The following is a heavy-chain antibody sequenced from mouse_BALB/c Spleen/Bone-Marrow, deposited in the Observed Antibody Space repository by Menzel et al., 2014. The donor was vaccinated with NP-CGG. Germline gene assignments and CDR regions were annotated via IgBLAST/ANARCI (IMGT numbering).Heavy chain of an antibody. J-gene: IGHJ3*01. CDR1: GFTFSDYY. CDR2: ISNGGGSA. V-gene: IGHV5-12*02. D-gene: IGHD2-14*01. Sequence: EVKLVESGGGLVQPGGSLKLSCATSGFTFSDYYMYWVRQTPEKRLEWVAYISNGGGSAYYPDTVKGRFTISRDNDKSTLYLQMSRLKSEDTAVYYCARHDYRYDAWFAYWGQGTLVTVSA. CDR3: ARHDYRYDAWFAY.